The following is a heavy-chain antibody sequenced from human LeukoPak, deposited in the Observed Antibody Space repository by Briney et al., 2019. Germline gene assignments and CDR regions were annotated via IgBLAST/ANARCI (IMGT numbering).Heavy chain of an antibody. D-gene: IGHD6-19*01. Sequence: PGRSQSLSCAVSGFTFSSYGMHWVRQAPAKGLEWVAVISYDGSNKYYADSVKGRFTISRDNSKNTLYLQMNSLRAEDTAVYYCAKDVGSGWSHNWFDPWGQGTLVTVSS. V-gene: IGHV3-30*18. CDR3: AKDVGSGWSHNWFDP. J-gene: IGHJ5*02. CDR2: ISYDGSNK. CDR1: GFTFSSYG.